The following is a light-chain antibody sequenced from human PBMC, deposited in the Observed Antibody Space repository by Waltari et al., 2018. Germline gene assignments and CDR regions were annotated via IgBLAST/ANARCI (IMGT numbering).Light chain of an antibody. V-gene: IGLV2-23*02. Sequence: QSALTQPASVSGSLGQSITISCTGSSSAVGNYNLVPWYQQHPGKAPKLMIYEVTKRPSDVSNRFSGSKSGNTASLTISGLQAEDEADYYCCSYAGSRTFVIFGGGTKLAVL. J-gene: IGLJ2*01. CDR3: CSYAGSRTFVI. CDR2: EVT. CDR1: SSAVGNYNL.